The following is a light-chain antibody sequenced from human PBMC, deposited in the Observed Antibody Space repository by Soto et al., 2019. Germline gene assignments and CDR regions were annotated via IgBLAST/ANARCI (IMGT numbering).Light chain of an antibody. V-gene: IGKV1-6*01. CDR2: AAS. CDR1: QSISSY. J-gene: IGKJ1*01. CDR3: LHDYNYPWT. Sequence: IQMTQSPSSLSASVGDRVAMTCGASQSISSYLNWYQQEPGKAPKLLIYAASSLQSGVPARFSGSGSGTDFTLTISSLQPEDFATYYCLHDYNYPWTFGQGTKVDI.